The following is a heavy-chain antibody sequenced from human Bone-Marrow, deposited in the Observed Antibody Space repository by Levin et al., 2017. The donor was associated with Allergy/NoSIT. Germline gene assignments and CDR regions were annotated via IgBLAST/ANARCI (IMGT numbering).Heavy chain of an antibody. Sequence: LSLTCAASGFTVGNNYVAWVRQAPGKGLDWISVIYSGGGTHYADSVTGRFTISRDNSQNTVYLQMNSLRVEDTAVYYCSSAPGFSDYWGQGTLVTVSS. J-gene: IGHJ4*02. CDR2: IYSGGGT. CDR1: GFTVGNNY. V-gene: IGHV3-66*01. CDR3: SSAPGFSDY.